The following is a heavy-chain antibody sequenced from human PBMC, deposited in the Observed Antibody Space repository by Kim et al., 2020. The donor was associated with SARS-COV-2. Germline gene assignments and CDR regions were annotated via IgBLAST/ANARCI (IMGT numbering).Heavy chain of an antibody. Sequence: SLKSRVAISLDSSKNQFSLKLSSVTAADTAVYYCARLYSFDSSGHYNGYDYWGQGTLVTVSS. CDR3: ARLYSFDSSGHYNGYDY. V-gene: IGHV4-59*01. D-gene: IGHD3-22*01. J-gene: IGHJ4*02.